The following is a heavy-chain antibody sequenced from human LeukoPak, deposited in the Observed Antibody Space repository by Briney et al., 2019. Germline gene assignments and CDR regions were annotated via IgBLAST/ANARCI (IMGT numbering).Heavy chain of an antibody. CDR2: IYYSGST. J-gene: IGHJ4*02. CDR3: ARGALLWFGELDY. D-gene: IGHD3-10*01. V-gene: IGHV4-30-4*01. CDR1: GGSISSGDYY. Sequence: SQTLSLTCTVSGGSISSGDYYWSWIRQPPGKGLEWFGYIYYSGSTYYNPSLKSRVTISVDTSKNQFSLKLSSVTAADTAVYYCARGALLWFGELDYWGQGTLVTVSS.